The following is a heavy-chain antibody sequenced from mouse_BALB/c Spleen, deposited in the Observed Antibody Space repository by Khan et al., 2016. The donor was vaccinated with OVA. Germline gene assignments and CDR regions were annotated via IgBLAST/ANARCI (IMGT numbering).Heavy chain of an antibody. J-gene: IGHJ4*01. V-gene: IGHV2-6-1*01. CDR3: ARQPYYHYNIMDY. D-gene: IGHD2-10*01. CDR2: IWSAGST. Sequence: VQLLETGPGLVAPSQSLSITCTISGFSLTNYGVHWIRQPPGKGLEWLVVIWSAGSTTYNSALKSRLIITKDNSKSQVFLQMNSLQTDDTAIYFCARQPYYHYNIMDYWGQGTSVTVSS. CDR1: GFSLTNYG.